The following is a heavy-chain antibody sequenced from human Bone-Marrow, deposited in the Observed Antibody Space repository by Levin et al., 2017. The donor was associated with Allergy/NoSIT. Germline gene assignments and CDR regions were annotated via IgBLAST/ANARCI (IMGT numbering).Heavy chain of an antibody. J-gene: IGHJ5*02. Sequence: ASVKVSCKASGYTFTSYDINWVRQATGQGLEWMGWMNPNSGNTGYAQKFQGRVTMTRNTSISTAYMELSSLRSEDTAVYYCARGRGLRFLEWLLYGGWFDPWGQGTLVTVSS. D-gene: IGHD3-3*01. CDR1: GYTFTSYD. CDR3: ARGRGLRFLEWLLYGGWFDP. CDR2: MNPNSGNT. V-gene: IGHV1-8*01.